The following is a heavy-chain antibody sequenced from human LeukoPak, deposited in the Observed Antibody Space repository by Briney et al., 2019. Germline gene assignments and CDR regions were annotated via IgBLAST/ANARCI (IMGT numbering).Heavy chain of an antibody. J-gene: IGHJ4*02. CDR1: GFDLSSYA. CDR3: AKDLYDSSGYCGFFNY. D-gene: IGHD3-22*01. Sequence: GGSLTLSRAASGFDLSSYAMMWVRPAPGKGLEWVASISGSGDSTYYADTMKGRFTISRDNSKITLYMQMDSLRADYATVYYCAKDLYDSSGYCGFFNYWGQGTLVTVSS. V-gene: IGHV3-23*01. CDR2: ISGSGDST.